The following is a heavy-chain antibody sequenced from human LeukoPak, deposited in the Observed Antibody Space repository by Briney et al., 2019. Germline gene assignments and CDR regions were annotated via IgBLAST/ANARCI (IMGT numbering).Heavy chain of an antibody. CDR3: ARDSPFIVGATVGD. CDR2: IIPILGIA. J-gene: IGHJ4*02. D-gene: IGHD1-26*01. Sequence: ASVKVSCKASGGTFSSYAISWVRQAPGQGLEWMGRIIPILGIANYAQKFQGRVTITADKSTSTAYMELSSLRSEDAAVYYCARDSPFIVGATVGDWGQGTLVTVSS. V-gene: IGHV1-69*04. CDR1: GGTFSSYA.